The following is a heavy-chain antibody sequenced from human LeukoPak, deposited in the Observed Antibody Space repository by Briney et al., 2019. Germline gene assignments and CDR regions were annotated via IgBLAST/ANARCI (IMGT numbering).Heavy chain of an antibody. J-gene: IGHJ4*02. Sequence: GESLKISCKGSGYSFTNYWIGWVRQMPGKGLEWLGIIYPGDADTRYSPSFQGQVTISADKSISTAYLQWSSLKASDTAMYYCARPGYSSGSDYFDYWGQGTLVTVSS. CDR3: ARPGYSSGSDYFDY. D-gene: IGHD6-19*01. CDR2: IYPGDADT. V-gene: IGHV5-51*01. CDR1: GYSFTNYW.